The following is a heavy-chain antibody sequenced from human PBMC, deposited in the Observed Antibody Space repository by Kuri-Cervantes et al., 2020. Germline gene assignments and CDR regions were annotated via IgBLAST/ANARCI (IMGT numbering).Heavy chain of an antibody. CDR2: IKQDGSEK. Sequence: ETLSLTCAASGFTFSSYWMSWVRQAPGKGLEWVANIKQDGSEKYYVDSVKGRFTISRDNAKNSLYLQMNSLRAEDTAVYYCARGFRSRRSWPLGYYYGMDVWGQGTTVTVSS. CDR3: ARGFRSRRSWPLGYYYGMDV. CDR1: GFTFSSYW. V-gene: IGHV3-7*01. D-gene: IGHD1-14*01. J-gene: IGHJ6*02.